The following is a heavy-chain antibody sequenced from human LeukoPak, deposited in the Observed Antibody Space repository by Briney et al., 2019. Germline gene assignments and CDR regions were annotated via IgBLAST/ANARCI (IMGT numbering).Heavy chain of an antibody. CDR2: INPSGGST. D-gene: IGHD3-10*01. CDR1: GYTLTSYY. CDR3: ARDDGRFGAVREGPRCVY. V-gene: IGHV1-46*01. J-gene: IGHJ4*02. Sequence: ASVKVSCKASGYTLTSYYMHWVRQAPGQGLEWMGIINPSGGSTSYAQKFQGRVTMTRDTSTSTAYMELSSLRSEDTAVYYCARDDGRFGAVREGPRCVYWGQGTLVTVSS.